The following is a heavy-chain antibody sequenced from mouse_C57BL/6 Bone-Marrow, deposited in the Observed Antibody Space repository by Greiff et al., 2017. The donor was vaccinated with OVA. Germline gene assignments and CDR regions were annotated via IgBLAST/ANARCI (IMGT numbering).Heavy chain of an antibody. J-gene: IGHJ3*01. CDR2: IDPSDSYT. CDR1: GYTFTSYW. V-gene: IGHV1-50*01. Sequence: VQLHQPGAELVKPGASVKLSCKASGYTFTSYWMQWVKQRPGQGLEWIGEIDPSDSYTNYKQKFKGKATLTVDTSSSTAYMQLSSLTSEDSAVYYCASAVFAYWGQGTLVTVSA. CDR3: ASAVFAY.